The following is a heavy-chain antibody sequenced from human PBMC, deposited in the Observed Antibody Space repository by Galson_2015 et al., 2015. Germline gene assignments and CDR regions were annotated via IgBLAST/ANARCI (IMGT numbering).Heavy chain of an antibody. V-gene: IGHV3-30-3*01. CDR1: GFTFSSYA. Sequence: SLRLSCAASGFTFSSYAMHWVRQAPGKGLEWVAVISYDGSNKYYADSVKGRFTISRDNSKNTLYLQMNSLRAEDTAVYYCARCLVGGLDSWLYCYYYGMDVWGQGTTVTVSS. J-gene: IGHJ6*02. CDR2: ISYDGSNK. D-gene: IGHD6-13*01. CDR3: ARCLVGGLDSWLYCYYYGMDV.